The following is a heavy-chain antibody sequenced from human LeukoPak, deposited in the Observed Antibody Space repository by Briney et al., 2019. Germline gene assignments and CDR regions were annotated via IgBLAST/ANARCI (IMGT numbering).Heavy chain of an antibody. Sequence: PSGTLSLTCAVYGGSFSGYYWSWIRQPPGKGLEWIGEINHSESTNYNPSLKSRVTISVDTSKNQFSLKLSSVTAADTAVYYCARGLRYSSGWYGYWGQGTLVTVSS. V-gene: IGHV4-34*01. J-gene: IGHJ4*02. CDR2: INHSEST. D-gene: IGHD6-19*01. CDR1: GGSFSGYY. CDR3: ARGLRYSSGWYGY.